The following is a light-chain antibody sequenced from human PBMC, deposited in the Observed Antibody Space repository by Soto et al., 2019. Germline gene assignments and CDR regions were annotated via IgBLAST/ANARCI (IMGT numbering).Light chain of an antibody. CDR1: QSVRNSY. Sequence: EIVLTQSPGTLSLSPGERATLSCRASQSVRNSYLAWYLQKPGQTPRLVIYDASTRATGIPARFSGSGSGTDFTLTISSLQSEDFAVYYCQQFNNWPRTFGQGTKVDIK. J-gene: IGKJ1*01. V-gene: IGKV3-15*01. CDR2: DAS. CDR3: QQFNNWPRT.